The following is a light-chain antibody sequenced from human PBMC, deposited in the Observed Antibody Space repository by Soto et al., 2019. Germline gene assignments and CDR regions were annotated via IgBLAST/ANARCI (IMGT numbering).Light chain of an antibody. Sequence: EIVLTQSPGTLSLSPGERATLTCRASQSVSSSQLAWYQQKPGQAPRLVIYDTSTRATGIPDRCSGSGSGTDFTLTISRMEPEDFAVYHCQLFGSSPPWTFGQGTKVEIK. J-gene: IGKJ1*01. CDR2: DTS. CDR3: QLFGSSPPWT. CDR1: QSVSSSQ. V-gene: IGKV3-20*01.